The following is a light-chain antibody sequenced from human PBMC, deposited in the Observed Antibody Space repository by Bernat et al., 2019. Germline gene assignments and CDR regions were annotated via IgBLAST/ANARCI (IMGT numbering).Light chain of an antibody. J-gene: IGLJ2*01. Sequence: SYVLTQPPSVSVAPGKTARITCGGNNIGSKSVHWYQQKPGQAPVLVIYYDSDRPSGIPERFSGSNSGNTATLPISRVEAGDEADYYCQVWDSSSDHPVFGGGTKRTVL. CDR3: QVWDSSSDHPV. CDR1: NIGSKS. CDR2: YDS. V-gene: IGLV3-21*04.